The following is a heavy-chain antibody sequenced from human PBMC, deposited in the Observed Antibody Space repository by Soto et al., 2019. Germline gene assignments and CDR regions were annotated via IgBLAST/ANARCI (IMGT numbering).Heavy chain of an antibody. CDR1: GGSISSGDYY. V-gene: IGHV4-30-4*01. D-gene: IGHD2-15*01. J-gene: IGHJ5*02. CDR3: ARVIKTPRSNWFDP. CDR2: IYYSGST. Sequence: SETLSLTCTVSGGSISSGDYYWSWIRQPPGKGLEWIGYIYYSGSTYYNPSLKSRVTISEDTSKNQFSLKLSSVTAADTAVYYCARVIKTPRSNWFDPWGQGTLVTVSS.